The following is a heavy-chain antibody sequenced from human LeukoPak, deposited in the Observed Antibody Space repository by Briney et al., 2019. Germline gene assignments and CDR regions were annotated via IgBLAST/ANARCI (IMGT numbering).Heavy chain of an antibody. CDR2: IIPIFGTA. CDR1: GGTFSSYA. Sequence: SVKVSCKASGGTFSSYAISWVRQAPGQGLEWMGGIIPIFGTANYAQRFQGRVTITADESTSTAYMELSSLRSEDTAVYYCARDRRQPDAFDIWGQGTMVTVSS. D-gene: IGHD1-1*01. J-gene: IGHJ3*02. CDR3: ARDRRQPDAFDI. V-gene: IGHV1-69*13.